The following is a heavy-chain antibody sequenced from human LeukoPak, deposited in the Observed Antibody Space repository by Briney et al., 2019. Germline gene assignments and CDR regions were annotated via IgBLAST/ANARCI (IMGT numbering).Heavy chain of an antibody. J-gene: IGHJ4*02. CDR2: IIPIFGTA. CDR3: ARAKYYDILTGYFDY. V-gene: IGHV1-69*05. Sequence: ASVKVSCEASGGTFSSYAISWVRQAPGQGLEWMGRIIPIFGTANYAQKFQGRVTITTDESTSTAYMELSSLRSEDTAVYYCARAKYYDILTGYFDYWGQGTLVTVSS. CDR1: GGTFSSYA. D-gene: IGHD3-9*01.